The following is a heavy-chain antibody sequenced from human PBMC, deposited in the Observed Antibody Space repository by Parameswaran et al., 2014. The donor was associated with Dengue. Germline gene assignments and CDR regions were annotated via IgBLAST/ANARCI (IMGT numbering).Heavy chain of an antibody. V-gene: IGHV1-2*06. CDR3: ARIMVRGVIMKVTNNWFDP. CDR2: INPNSGGT. Sequence: WVRQAPGQGLEWMGRINPNSGGTNYAQKFQGRVTMTRDTSISTAYMELSRLRSDDTAVYYCARIMVRGVIMKVTNNWFDPWGQGTLVTVSS. D-gene: IGHD3-10*01. J-gene: IGHJ5*02.